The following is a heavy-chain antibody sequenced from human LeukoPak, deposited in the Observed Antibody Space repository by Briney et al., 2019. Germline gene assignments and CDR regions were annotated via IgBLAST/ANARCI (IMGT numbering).Heavy chain of an antibody. CDR2: INPNSGDT. CDR1: GYTFTGYY. V-gene: IGHV1-2*02. D-gene: IGHD5-12*01. Sequence: ASVKVSCKASGYTFTGYYMHWVRQAPGQGLEWMGWINPNSGDTNYAQKFQGRVTMTRDTSISTAYMELSRLRSDDTAVYYCARDLRTARLGFYWGQGTLVTVSS. CDR3: ARDLRTARLGFY. J-gene: IGHJ4*02.